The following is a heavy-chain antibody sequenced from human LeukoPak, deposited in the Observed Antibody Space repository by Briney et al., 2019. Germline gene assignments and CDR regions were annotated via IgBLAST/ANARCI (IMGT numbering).Heavy chain of an antibody. V-gene: IGHV1-2*02. D-gene: IGHD1-26*01. CDR1: GYTFTGYC. CDR3: ARDQRGSYEVRLGY. CDR2: INPNSGGT. J-gene: IGHJ4*02. Sequence: ASVKVSCKASGYTFTGYCMQWVRQAPGQGLEWMGWINPNSGGTNYAQKFQGRVTMTRDTSISTAYMELSRLRSDDTAVYYCARDQRGSYEVRLGYWGQGTLVTVSS.